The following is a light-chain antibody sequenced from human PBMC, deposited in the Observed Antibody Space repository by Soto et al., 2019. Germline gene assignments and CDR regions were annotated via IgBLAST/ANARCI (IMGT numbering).Light chain of an antibody. J-gene: IGKJ1*01. CDR3: QQSYSSWT. CDR1: QSISSY. Sequence: DIPMTQSPSSLSASVGDRVTITCRASQSISSYLNWYQQKPGKAPKILIYAASSLQSGVPSRFSGSGSGTDFTLTISSLQPEDFATYYCQQSYSSWTFGQGTKVEIK. CDR2: AAS. V-gene: IGKV1-39*01.